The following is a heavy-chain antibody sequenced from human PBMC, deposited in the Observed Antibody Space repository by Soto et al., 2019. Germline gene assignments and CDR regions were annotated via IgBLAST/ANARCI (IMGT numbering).Heavy chain of an antibody. D-gene: IGHD1-26*01. CDR3: ARGNLGGATSIAFDI. CDR1: GGSFSGYY. J-gene: IGHJ3*02. CDR2: INHSGST. Sequence: SETLSLTCAVYGGSFSGYYWSWIRQPPGKGLEWIGEINHSGSTNYNPSLKSRVTISVDTSKNQFSLKLSSVTAADTAVYYCARGNLGGATSIAFDIWGQGTLVTVSS. V-gene: IGHV4-34*01.